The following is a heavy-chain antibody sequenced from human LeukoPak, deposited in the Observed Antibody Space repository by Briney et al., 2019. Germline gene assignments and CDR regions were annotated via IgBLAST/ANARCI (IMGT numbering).Heavy chain of an antibody. J-gene: IGHJ5*02. Sequence: PAETLSLTCTVSGRPFSSRSYYWGWIRQPPGKGLEWIGRIYHSGNTYSNPSPRTGVTISVNTSKNKFSLKLSSVTAGDTAVYYCASHGTSSSSWYDWFDHWGQGTLVTVSS. CDR1: GRPFSSRSYY. D-gene: IGHD6-13*01. CDR3: ASHGTSSSSWYDWFDH. V-gene: IGHV4-39*07. CDR2: IYHSGNT.